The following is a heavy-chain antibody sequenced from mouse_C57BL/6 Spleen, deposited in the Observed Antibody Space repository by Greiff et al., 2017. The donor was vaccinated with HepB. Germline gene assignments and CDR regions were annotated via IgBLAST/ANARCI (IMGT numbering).Heavy chain of an antibody. D-gene: IGHD2-1*01. CDR3: ARDYYGNYVAY. Sequence: VQRVESGAELAKPGASVKLSCKASGYTFTSYWMHWVKQRPGQGLEWIGYINPSSGYTKYNQKFKDKATLTADKSSSTAYMQLSSLTYEDSAVYYCARDYYGNYVAYWGQGTLVTVSA. CDR1: GYTFTSYW. V-gene: IGHV1-7*01. CDR2: INPSSGYT. J-gene: IGHJ3*01.